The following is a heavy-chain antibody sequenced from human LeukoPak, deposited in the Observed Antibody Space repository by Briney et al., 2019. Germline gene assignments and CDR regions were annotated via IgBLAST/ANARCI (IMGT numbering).Heavy chain of an antibody. V-gene: IGHV4-59*01. CDR2: IYYSGST. J-gene: IGHJ4*02. Sequence: SETLSLTCTVSGGSISSYYWSWIRQPPGKGLEWIGYIYYSGSTNYNPSLKSRVTISVDTSKNQFSLKLSSVTAADTAVYYCARVQGGATTYWGQGTLVTVSS. CDR1: GGSISSYY. D-gene: IGHD1-26*01. CDR3: ARVQGGATTY.